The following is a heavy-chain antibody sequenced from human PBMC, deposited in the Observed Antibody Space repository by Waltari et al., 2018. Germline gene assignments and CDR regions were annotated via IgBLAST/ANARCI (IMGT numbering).Heavy chain of an antibody. J-gene: IGHJ4*02. Sequence: EVQLLESGGGLVQPGGSLRLSCAASGFSFSSYAMSWVPQAPGKGLEWVSVIYSGGSSTYYADSVKGRFTISRDNSKNTLYLQMNSLRAEDTAVYYCAKPFSSGWYRGYYFDYWGQGTLVTVSS. D-gene: IGHD6-19*01. V-gene: IGHV3-23*03. CDR1: GFSFSSYA. CDR3: AKPFSSGWYRGYYFDY. CDR2: IYSGGSST.